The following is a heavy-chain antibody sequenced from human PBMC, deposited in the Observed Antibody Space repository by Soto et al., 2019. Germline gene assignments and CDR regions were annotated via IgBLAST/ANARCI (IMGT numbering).Heavy chain of an antibody. D-gene: IGHD2-21*02. Sequence: QVQLVESGGAVVQPGKSLRLSCAASGFSFNTYGMYWVRQAPGKGLEWVAAISYDGSNQYHADSVKGRCTTSRDNSTSTHDRQMNSLIVEDTAVYYCAKDIVKYTCGACYYLCQGALITVYS. CDR3: AKDIVKYTCGACYY. CDR1: GFSFNTYG. V-gene: IGHV3-30*18. CDR2: ISYDGSNQ. J-gene: IGHJ4*02.